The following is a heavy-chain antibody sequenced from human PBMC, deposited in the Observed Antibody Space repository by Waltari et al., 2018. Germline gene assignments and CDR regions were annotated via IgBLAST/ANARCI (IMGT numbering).Heavy chain of an antibody. V-gene: IGHV3-48*04. CDR1: GFPFNTYG. CDR3: ATGGAAGWFYYFDF. CDR2: ISSTGSTI. J-gene: IGHJ4*02. D-gene: IGHD6-13*01. Sequence: EVQLVESGGGLVQPGGSLTLSCAVSGFPFNTYGMNWVRQAPGQGLEWISYISSTGSTIYYADAVKGRFTISRDNAKNSLYLLIHSLRADDTAVYYCATGGAAGWFYYFDFWGQGTLVTVSS.